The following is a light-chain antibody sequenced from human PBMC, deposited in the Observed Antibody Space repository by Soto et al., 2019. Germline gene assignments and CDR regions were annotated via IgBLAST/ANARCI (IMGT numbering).Light chain of an antibody. CDR1: QSVSSN. V-gene: IGKV3-15*01. Sequence: EIVMTQSPATLSVSPGERATLSCRASQSVSSNLAWYQQKPGQAPRLLIYGASTRATDIPARFSGSGSGTEFTLTISRLQSEDHAVYYCQQCNNWPPTFGQGTNLEI. CDR3: QQCNNWPPT. J-gene: IGKJ2*01. CDR2: GAS.